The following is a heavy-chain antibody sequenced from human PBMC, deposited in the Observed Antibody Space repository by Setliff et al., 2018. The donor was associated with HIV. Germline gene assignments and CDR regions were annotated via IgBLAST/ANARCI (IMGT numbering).Heavy chain of an antibody. V-gene: IGHV4-34*01. CDR1: GGSFPAYY. J-gene: IGHJ5*01. Sequence: SETLSLTCAVYGGSFPAYYWSWVRQPPGQGLEWIGEINYSGDTTYNPSLKSRVNMFIDTSKKQFSLKLASVTAADTAVYYCVRQHGDYAFGSWGQGTLVTVSS. CDR2: INYSGDT. D-gene: IGHD4-17*01. CDR3: VRQHGDYAFGS.